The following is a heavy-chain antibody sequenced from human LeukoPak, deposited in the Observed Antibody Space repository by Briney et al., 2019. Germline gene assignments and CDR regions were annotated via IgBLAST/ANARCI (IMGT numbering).Heavy chain of an antibody. CDR3: ARDPWSGELPFDY. V-gene: IGHV4-34*01. J-gene: IGHJ4*02. CDR1: GGSFSGYF. Sequence: SETLSLTCAVYGGSFSGYFWSWIRQPPGRGLEWIGEINHSGSTNYNPSLKSRVTISVDTSKNQFSLKLSSVTAADTAVYYCARDPWSGELPFDYWGQGTLVTASS. D-gene: IGHD3-3*01. CDR2: INHSGST.